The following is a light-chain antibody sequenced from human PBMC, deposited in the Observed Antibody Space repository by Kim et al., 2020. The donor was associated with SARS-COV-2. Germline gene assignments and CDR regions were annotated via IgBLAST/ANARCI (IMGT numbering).Light chain of an antibody. CDR2: GVS. V-gene: IGLV2-11*01. J-gene: IGLJ1*01. CDR1: SSDVGGYNS. Sequence: QSVSISCTETSSDVGGYNSVSWYQHHPGKAPNLIIYGVSTRPSGVPDRFSGSKSGNTASLTISGLQAEDEADYYCCSYAGPYSYVFGTGTRVTVL. CDR3: CSYAGPYSYV.